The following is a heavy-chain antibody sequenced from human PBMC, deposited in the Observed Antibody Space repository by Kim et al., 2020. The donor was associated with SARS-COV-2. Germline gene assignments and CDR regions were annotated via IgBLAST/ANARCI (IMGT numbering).Heavy chain of an antibody. V-gene: IGHV3-72*01. CDR2: TRNKANSYTT. CDR1: GFTFSDHY. J-gene: IGHJ6*03. CDR3: AREAPRIAAGGYYYYYYYRDV. D-gene: IGHD6-13*01. Sequence: GGSLRLSCAASGFTFSDHYMDWVRQAPGKGLEWVGRTRNKANSYTTEYAASVKGRFTISRDDSKNSLYLQMNSLKTEDTAVYYCAREAPRIAAGGYYYYYYYRDVWGKGTTVTVSS.